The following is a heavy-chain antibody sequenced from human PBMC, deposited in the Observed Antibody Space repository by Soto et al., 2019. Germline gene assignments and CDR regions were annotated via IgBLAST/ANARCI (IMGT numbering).Heavy chain of an antibody. V-gene: IGHV3-64D*06. CDR2: FSIDGSRT. D-gene: IGHD5-12*01. J-gene: IGHJ3*02. Sequence: SLRLSCSGCGFIFSNYAIHWVRQAPGKGLEYVSFFSIDGSRTHHADSVNGRVTGSRDNSKNTAYLQMSSLTPEDTAVYYCARDRPHSGSTNAAFDNWGQGTIVTVSS. CDR1: GFIFSNYA. CDR3: ARDRPHSGSTNAAFDN.